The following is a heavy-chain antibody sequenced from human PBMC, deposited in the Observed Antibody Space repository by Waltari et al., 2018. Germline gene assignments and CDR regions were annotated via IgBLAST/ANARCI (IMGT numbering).Heavy chain of an antibody. V-gene: IGHV3-30-3*01. Sequence: QVQLVESGGGVVQPGRSLRLSCAASGFTFSRYAMHGVSQAPGKGLGWVAVISYDGSNKYYADSVKGRFTISRDNSKNTLYLQMDSLRAEDTAVYYCARQMTAAAGHLDYWGQGTLVTVSS. CDR2: ISYDGSNK. CDR3: ARQMTAAAGHLDY. J-gene: IGHJ4*02. CDR1: GFTFSRYA. D-gene: IGHD6-13*01.